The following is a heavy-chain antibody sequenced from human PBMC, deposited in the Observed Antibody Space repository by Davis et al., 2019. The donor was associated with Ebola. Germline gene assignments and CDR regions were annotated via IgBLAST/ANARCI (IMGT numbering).Heavy chain of an antibody. Sequence: ASVTVPCKASGYTFTGYYLHWLRQAPGQGLEWMGWINPNSGGTNYAQKFQGRVTMTRDTSISTVYMEVSRLRSDDTAVYYCARAVYGGNSRINYWGQGTLVTVSS. CDR2: INPNSGGT. V-gene: IGHV1-2*02. D-gene: IGHD4-23*01. CDR1: GYTFTGYY. CDR3: ARAVYGGNSRINY. J-gene: IGHJ4*02.